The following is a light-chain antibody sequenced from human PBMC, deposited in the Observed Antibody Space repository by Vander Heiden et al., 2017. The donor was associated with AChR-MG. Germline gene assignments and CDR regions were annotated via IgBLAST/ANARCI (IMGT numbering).Light chain of an antibody. CDR3: QVWDSSAVI. J-gene: IGLJ2*01. CDR1: NIGSYN. CDR2: NDN. Sequence: SYELSQPISVSVALGQTARITCGGNNIGSYNVNGYQRKPGQAPVLVIYNDNNRPSGIPDRFSASNSGNTATLAISGAQAGDEADYSCQVWDSSAVIFGGGTKLTVL. V-gene: IGLV3-9*01.